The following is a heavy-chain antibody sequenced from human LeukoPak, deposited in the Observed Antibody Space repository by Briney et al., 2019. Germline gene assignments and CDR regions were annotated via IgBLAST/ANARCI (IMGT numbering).Heavy chain of an antibody. CDR1: GYTFTGYY. V-gene: IGHV1-69*13. CDR2: IIPIFGTA. CDR3: ATHDRVIQPV. Sequence: ASVKVSCKASGYTFTGYYMHWVRQAPGQGLEWMGGIIPIFGTANYAQKFQGRVTITADESTSTAYMELSSLRSEDTAVYYCATHDRVIQPVWGQGTLVTVSS. D-gene: IGHD1-1*01. J-gene: IGHJ4*02.